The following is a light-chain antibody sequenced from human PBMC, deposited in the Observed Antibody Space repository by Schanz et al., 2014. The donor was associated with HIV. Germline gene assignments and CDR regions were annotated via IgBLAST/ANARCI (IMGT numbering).Light chain of an antibody. Sequence: QSALTQPASVSGSPGQSIAISCTGTNSDIGAYNYVSWYQQHPGKAPKVLIFEVSKRPSGVPNRFSGSKSGTSASLGITGLQTGDEADYYCATWDRSLSGPVFGGGTKLTVL. CDR3: ATWDRSLSGPV. CDR1: NSDIGAYNY. J-gene: IGLJ2*01. V-gene: IGLV2-14*01. CDR2: EVS.